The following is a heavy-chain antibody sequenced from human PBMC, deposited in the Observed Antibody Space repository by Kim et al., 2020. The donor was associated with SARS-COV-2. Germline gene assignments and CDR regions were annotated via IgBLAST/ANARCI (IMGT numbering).Heavy chain of an antibody. Sequence: GGSLRLSCAASGFTFSDHYMEWVRQAPGKGLEWVGRTRNKPNTYTTEYAASMRDRFTISRDDSKNSLYLQMNSLKTEDTAVYYCGSGTSMNYWGQGTLVTVSS. CDR1: GFTFSDHY. V-gene: IGHV3-72*01. CDR3: GSGTSMNY. J-gene: IGHJ4*02. CDR2: TRNKPNTYTT.